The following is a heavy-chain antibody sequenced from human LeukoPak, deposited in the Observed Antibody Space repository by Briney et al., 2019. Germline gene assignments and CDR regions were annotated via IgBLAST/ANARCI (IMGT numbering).Heavy chain of an antibody. CDR1: GYSISSGYY. Sequence: SETLSLTCAVSGYSISSGYYWGWIRQPPGKGLEWIGSIYHSGSTYYNPSLKSRVTISVDTSKNQFPLKLSSVTAADTALYYCARGTQSNYASFDYWGQGTLVTVSS. CDR3: ARGTQSNYASFDY. J-gene: IGHJ4*02. V-gene: IGHV4-38-2*01. CDR2: IYHSGST. D-gene: IGHD4-11*01.